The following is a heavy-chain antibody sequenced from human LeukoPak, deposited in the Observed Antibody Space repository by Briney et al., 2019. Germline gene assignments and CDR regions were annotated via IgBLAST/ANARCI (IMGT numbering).Heavy chain of an antibody. J-gene: IGHJ4*02. CDR3: AKGRGYFDY. CDR2: ISGSGGST. Sequence: GGSLRLSCAASGLTFSSYAMSWVRQAPGKGLEWVSAISGSGGSTYYADSVKGRFTISRDNSKNTLFLQMNSLRADDTAVYYCAKGRGYFDYWGQGTLVTVSS. CDR1: GLTFSSYA. V-gene: IGHV3-23*01. D-gene: IGHD5-12*01.